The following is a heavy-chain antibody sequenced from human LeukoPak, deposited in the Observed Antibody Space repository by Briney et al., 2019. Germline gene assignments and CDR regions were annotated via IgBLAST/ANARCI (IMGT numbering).Heavy chain of an antibody. CDR3: ARLDIREVYFDY. CDR2: IYYRGST. J-gene: IGHJ4*02. Sequence: SETLSLTCTVSGGSISSSSYYWGWIRQPPGKGLEWIGSIYYRGSTYYNPSLKSRVTISVDTSKNQFSLKLSSVTAADTAVYYCARLDIREVYFDYWGQGTLVTVSS. D-gene: IGHD3-9*01. V-gene: IGHV4-39*01. CDR1: GGSISSSSYY.